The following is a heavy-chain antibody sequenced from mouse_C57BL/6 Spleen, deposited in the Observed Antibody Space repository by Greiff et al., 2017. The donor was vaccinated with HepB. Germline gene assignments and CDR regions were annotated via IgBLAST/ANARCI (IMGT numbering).Heavy chain of an antibody. Sequence: EVMLVESGPVLVKPGASVKMSCKASGYTFTDYYMNWVKQSHGKSLEWIGVINPYNGGTSYNQKFKGKATLTVDKSSSTAYMELNSLTSEDSAVYYCARGYGSPLDYWGQGTTLTVSS. V-gene: IGHV1-19*01. J-gene: IGHJ2*01. CDR3: ARGYGSPLDY. CDR1: GYTFTDYY. CDR2: INPYNGGT. D-gene: IGHD1-1*01.